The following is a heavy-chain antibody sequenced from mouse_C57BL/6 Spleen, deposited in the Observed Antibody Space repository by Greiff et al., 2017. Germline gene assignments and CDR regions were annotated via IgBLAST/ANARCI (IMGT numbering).Heavy chain of an antibody. J-gene: IGHJ2*01. CDR2: INPNNGGT. CDR3: ARRYYYGSDY. V-gene: IGHV1-26*01. CDR1: GYTFTDYY. D-gene: IGHD1-1*01. Sequence: VQLQQSGPELVKPGASVQISCKASGYTFTDYYMNWVKQSHGQSLEWIGDINPNNGGTSYNQKFKGKATLTVDKSSSTAYMELRSLTSEDSAVYYCARRYYYGSDYWGQGTTLTVSS.